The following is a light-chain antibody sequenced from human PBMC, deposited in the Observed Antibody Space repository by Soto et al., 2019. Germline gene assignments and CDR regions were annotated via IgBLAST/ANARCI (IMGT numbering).Light chain of an antibody. J-gene: IGLJ1*01. CDR1: SSDVGGYNC. V-gene: IGLV2-14*01. CDR3: SSYTTSSTYV. CDR2: DVS. Sequence: QSVLTQPASVSGSPGQSITISCTGTSSDVGGYNCVSWYRQHPGRAPKLMIYDVSNRPSGVSNRFSGSKSGNTASLTISGLQAEDEADYSCSSYTTSSTYVFGTVTKVTDL.